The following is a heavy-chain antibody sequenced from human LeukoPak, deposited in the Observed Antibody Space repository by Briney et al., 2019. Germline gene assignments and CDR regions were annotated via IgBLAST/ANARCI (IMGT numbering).Heavy chain of an antibody. V-gene: IGHV1-18*01. CDR1: GYTFTSYG. Sequence: ASVKVSCEASGYTFTSYGISWVRQAPGQGLEWMGWISAYNGNTNYAQKLQGRVTMTTDTSTSTAYMELRSLRSDDTAVYYCARDQDGFHYYYGMDVWGQGTTVTVSS. CDR2: ISAYNGNT. D-gene: IGHD3-10*01. J-gene: IGHJ6*02. CDR3: ARDQDGFHYYYGMDV.